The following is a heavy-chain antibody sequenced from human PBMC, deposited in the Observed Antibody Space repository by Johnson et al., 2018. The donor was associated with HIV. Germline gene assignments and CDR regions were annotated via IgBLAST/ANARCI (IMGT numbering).Heavy chain of an antibody. J-gene: IGHJ3*02. CDR1: GFTFSSYA. CDR2: ISYDGSNK. D-gene: IGHD6-6*01. CDR3: ARVYSSSSAHAFDI. V-gene: IGHV3-30*04. Sequence: VQLVESGGGVAQPGRSLRLSCAASGFTFSSYAMHWVRQAPGKGLEWVAVISYDGSNKYYADSVKGRFTISRDNSKNTLYLQMNSLRAEDTAVYYCARVYSSSSAHAFDIWGQGTMVTVSS.